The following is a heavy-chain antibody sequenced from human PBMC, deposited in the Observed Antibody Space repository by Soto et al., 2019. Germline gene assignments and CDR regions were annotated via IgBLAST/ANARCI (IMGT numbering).Heavy chain of an antibody. Sequence: QVQLQQWGAGLLKPSETLSLTCAVYGGSFSGYYWSWIRQPPGKGLEWMGEINHSGSTNYNPSLKRRVTISVDTSKNQFSLKLSSVTAADTAVYYCARLPPIVVVVAATPRDYYYMDVWGKGTTVTVSS. D-gene: IGHD2-15*01. CDR1: GGSFSGYY. CDR2: INHSGST. J-gene: IGHJ6*03. CDR3: ARLPPIVVVVAATPRDYYYMDV. V-gene: IGHV4-34*01.